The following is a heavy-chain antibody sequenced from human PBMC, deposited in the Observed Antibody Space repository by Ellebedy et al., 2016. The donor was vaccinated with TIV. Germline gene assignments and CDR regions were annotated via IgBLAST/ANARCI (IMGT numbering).Heavy chain of an antibody. Sequence: SETLSLTXTVSRGSVSSGSYYWSWIRQPPGKGLEWIGYIYYSGSTKYNPSLKSRVTISVDTSKNQISLRLRSVTAADTAVYYCTRFLEDQLKAFHIWGQGTTVTVSS. CDR3: TRFLEDQLKAFHI. CDR2: IYYSGST. CDR1: RGSVSSGSYY. V-gene: IGHV4-61*01. J-gene: IGHJ3*02. D-gene: IGHD3-3*01.